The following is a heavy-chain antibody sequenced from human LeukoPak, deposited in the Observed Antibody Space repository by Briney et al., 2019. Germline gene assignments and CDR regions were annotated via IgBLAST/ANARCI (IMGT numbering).Heavy chain of an antibody. V-gene: IGHV3-30*02. CDR2: IRYDGSNK. CDR3: AKDGVGATATQH. D-gene: IGHD1-26*01. CDR1: GFTFSSYG. Sequence: GGSLRLSCAASGFTFSSYGMHWVRQAPGKGLEWVAFIRYDGSNKYYADSVNGRFTISRDNSKNTLYLQMNSLRAEDTAVYYCAKDGVGATATQHWGQGTLVTVSS. J-gene: IGHJ1*01.